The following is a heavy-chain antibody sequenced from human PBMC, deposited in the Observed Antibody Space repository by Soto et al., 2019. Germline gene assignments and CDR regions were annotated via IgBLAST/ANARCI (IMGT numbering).Heavy chain of an antibody. J-gene: IGHJ6*02. CDR3: ARDHPVSSAYYYYGMDV. CDR1: GYTYTRYY. Sequence: RASVKVSCKASGYTYTRYYMHWVRQAPGQGLEWMGIVNPSGGSTSYAQKFQGRVTMTRDTSTSTVYMELSSLRSEDTAVYYCARDHPVSSAYYYYGMDVWGQGTTVTVSS. V-gene: IGHV1-46*01. CDR2: VNPSGGST. D-gene: IGHD6-6*01.